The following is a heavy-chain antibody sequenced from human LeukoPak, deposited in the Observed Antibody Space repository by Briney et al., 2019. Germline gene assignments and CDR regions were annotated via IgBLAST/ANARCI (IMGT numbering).Heavy chain of an antibody. V-gene: IGHV1-18*01. CDR3: ASNTDTPSDAFDI. CDR1: GYTFTNYG. D-gene: IGHD2-2*02. CDR2: ISGYNGNA. J-gene: IGHJ3*02. Sequence: ASVKVSCKASGYTFTNYGLSWVRQAPGQGLEWMGWISGYNGNATYTQKLQGRVIMTTDTSTTTAYMDLRSLRSDDTAVYYCASNTDTPSDAFDIWGQGTMVTVSS.